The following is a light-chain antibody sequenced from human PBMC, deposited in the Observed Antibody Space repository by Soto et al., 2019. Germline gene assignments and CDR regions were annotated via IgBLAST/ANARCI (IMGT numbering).Light chain of an antibody. V-gene: IGKV3-15*01. Sequence: EIEMTQSPATLSVSPGERATLSCRASQSINSALAWYQQKPGQSPRLLIYGASPRATGIPTRFSGSGSGTEFTLTISSLQSEDFAVYYCQHYNKWPPWLTFGGGTKLEIK. CDR2: GAS. J-gene: IGKJ4*01. CDR3: QHYNKWPPWLT. CDR1: QSINSA.